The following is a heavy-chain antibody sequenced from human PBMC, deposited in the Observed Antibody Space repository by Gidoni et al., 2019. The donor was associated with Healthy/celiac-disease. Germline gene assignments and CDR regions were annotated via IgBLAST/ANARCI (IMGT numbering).Heavy chain of an antibody. J-gene: IGHJ4*02. CDR3: ARAVLRLGELTRIDY. Sequence: QVQLQESGPGLVKPSQTLSLTCTVSGGSISSGGYYWSWIRQHPGKGLEWIGYIYYSGSTYYNPSLKSRVTISVDTSKNQFSLKLSSVTAADTAVYYCARAVLRLGELTRIDYWGQGTLVTVSS. CDR2: IYYSGST. D-gene: IGHD3-16*01. CDR1: GGSISSGGYY. V-gene: IGHV4-31*03.